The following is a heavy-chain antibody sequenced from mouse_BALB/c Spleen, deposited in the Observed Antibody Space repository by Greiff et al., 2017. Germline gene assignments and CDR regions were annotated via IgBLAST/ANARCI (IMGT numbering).Heavy chain of an antibody. CDR3: ASLGSNQPVAY. CDR2: ISSGGSYT. D-gene: IGHD4-1*01. V-gene: IGHV5-9-4*01. Sequence: EVKVVESGGGLVKPGGSLKLSCAASGFTFSSYAMSWVRQSPEKRLEWVAEISSGGSYTYYPDTVTGRFTISRDNAKNTLYLEMSSLRSEDTAMYDCASLGSNQPVAYWGQGTTLTVSS. CDR1: GFTFSSYA. J-gene: IGHJ2*01.